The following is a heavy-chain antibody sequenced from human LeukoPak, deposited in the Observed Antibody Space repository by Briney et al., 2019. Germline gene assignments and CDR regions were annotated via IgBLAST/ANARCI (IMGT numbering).Heavy chain of an antibody. D-gene: IGHD6-19*01. J-gene: IGHJ4*02. CDR3: AKEGYASGWHTD. Sequence: SETLSLTCTVSGASISSSYWTWIRQPPGKGLEWIGYIYYSGTTNYNPSLKSRVTISVDMSRNQFSLKLRSVTDADTAVYYCAKEGYASGWHTDWGQGTLLSV. CDR2: IYYSGTT. V-gene: IGHV4-59*01. CDR1: GASISSSY.